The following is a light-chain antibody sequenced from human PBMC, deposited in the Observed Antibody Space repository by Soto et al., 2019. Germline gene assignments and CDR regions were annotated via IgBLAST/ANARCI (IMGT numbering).Light chain of an antibody. CDR2: GAS. J-gene: IGKJ4*01. Sequence: EIVLTQSPGTLSLSPGERATLSCRASQSVSSSYLAWYQQKPGQAPRLLIYGASSRATGIPDRFSGSGSGTDFTLKISRLEPEDFAVYYCQQYGSSPRTLFGGGTKVEIK. V-gene: IGKV3-20*01. CDR1: QSVSSSY. CDR3: QQYGSSPRTL.